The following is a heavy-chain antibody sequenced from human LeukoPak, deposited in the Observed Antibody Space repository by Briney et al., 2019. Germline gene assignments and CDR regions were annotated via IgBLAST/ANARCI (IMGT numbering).Heavy chain of an antibody. CDR3: ARDPYCSGGSCSPVDY. D-gene: IGHD2-15*01. CDR1: GYSISSGYY. J-gene: IGHJ4*02. Sequence: PSETLSLTCTVSGYSISSGYYWGWIRQPPGKGLEWIGSIYHSGSTYYNPSLKSRVTISVDTSKNQFSLKLSSVTAADTAVYYCARDPYCSGGSCSPVDYWGQGTLVTVSS. V-gene: IGHV4-38-2*02. CDR2: IYHSGST.